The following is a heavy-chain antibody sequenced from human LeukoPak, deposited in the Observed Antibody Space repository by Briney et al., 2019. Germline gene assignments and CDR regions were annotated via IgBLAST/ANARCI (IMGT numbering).Heavy chain of an antibody. CDR2: NNPNSGDT. Sequence: ASVKVSCKASGYTFTGYYMHWARQAPGQGLEWMGWNNPNSGDTHYVQKFQGRVTMTRDTSISTAYMELSRLRSDDTAVYYCARSDWAYYFDYWGQGALVTVSS. J-gene: IGHJ4*02. D-gene: IGHD3/OR15-3a*01. CDR3: ARSDWAYYFDY. V-gene: IGHV1-2*02. CDR1: GYTFTGYY.